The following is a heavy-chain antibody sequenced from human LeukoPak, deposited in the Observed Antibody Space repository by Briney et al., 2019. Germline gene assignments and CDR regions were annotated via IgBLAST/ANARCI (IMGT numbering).Heavy chain of an antibody. CDR3: ASVDYNWNYFHF. Sequence: PSETLSLTCTVSGGSISGFYWSWIRQPPGKELQWIGYIYYSGSTNYNPSLKSRVTISVDTSKNQFSLKLSSVTATDTAVYYCASVDYNWNYFHFWGQGTLVTVSS. V-gene: IGHV4-59*12. D-gene: IGHD1-20*01. CDR1: GGSISGFY. J-gene: IGHJ4*02. CDR2: IYYSGST.